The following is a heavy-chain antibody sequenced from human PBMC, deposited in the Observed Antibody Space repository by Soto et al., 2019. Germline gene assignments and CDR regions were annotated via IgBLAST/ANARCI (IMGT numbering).Heavy chain of an antibody. D-gene: IGHD1-26*01. V-gene: IGHV3-30-3*01. Sequence: GGSLRLSCAASGFKFSSYAMHWVRQAPDKGLEWVAVISYDGSNKYYADSVKGRFTISRDDTRNTVYLQMNSLRDEDTAVYFCARDVLVGATPFQHWGQGTPVTVSS. CDR1: GFKFSSYA. J-gene: IGHJ1*01. CDR3: ARDVLVGATPFQH. CDR2: ISYDGSNK.